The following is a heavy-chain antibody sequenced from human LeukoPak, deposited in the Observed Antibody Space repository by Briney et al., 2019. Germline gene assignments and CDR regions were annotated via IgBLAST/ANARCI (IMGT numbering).Heavy chain of an antibody. D-gene: IGHD3-22*01. J-gene: IGHJ4*02. Sequence: SQTLSLTCAISGDSVSINSAAWNWVRQSPSRGLEWLGRTYYRSKWYTDYAESVKSRITINPDTSKNQFSLQVNSVTPEDTAVYYCARGLSRIYYYDSSGYSHAFDYWGQGILVTVSS. CDR3: ARGLSRIYYYDSSGYSHAFDY. CDR2: TYYRSKWYT. V-gene: IGHV6-1*01. CDR1: GDSVSINSAA.